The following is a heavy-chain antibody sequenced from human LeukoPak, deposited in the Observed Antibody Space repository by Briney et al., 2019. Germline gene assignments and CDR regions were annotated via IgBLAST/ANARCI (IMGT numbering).Heavy chain of an antibody. CDR3: ARGGTSGYHLAQ. V-gene: IGHV3-66*01. Sequence: GGSLRLSCAASGFSVSTNYMTWVRQAPGRGLEWVSVIYSGGNTYSADSVKGRFTVSRDNSKNTLYLQMNSLRAEDTALYFCARGGTSGYHLAQWGQGTLVTVSS. D-gene: IGHD3-22*01. J-gene: IGHJ4*02. CDR1: GFSVSTNY. CDR2: IYSGGNT.